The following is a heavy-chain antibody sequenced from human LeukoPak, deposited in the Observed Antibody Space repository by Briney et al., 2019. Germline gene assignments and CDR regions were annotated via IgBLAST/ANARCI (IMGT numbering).Heavy chain of an antibody. CDR1: ETRLTQLP. D-gene: IGHD3-3*01. CDR3: ATLLDSFWGGHLVPPEDY. V-gene: IGHV1-24*01. J-gene: IGHJ4*02. Sequence: GASVRVSCKLSETRLTQLPMHWVRQAPGAGLEWMGGFGPENDVPIYAQKFQDRLAMSTDTSTDTAYMELSSLKPDDTAVYFCATLLDSFWGGHLVPPEDYWGQGTLVTVSS. CDR2: FGPENDVP.